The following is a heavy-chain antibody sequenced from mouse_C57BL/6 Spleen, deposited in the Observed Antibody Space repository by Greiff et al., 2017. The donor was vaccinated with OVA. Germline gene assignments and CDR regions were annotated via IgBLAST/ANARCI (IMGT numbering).Heavy chain of an antibody. Sequence: VQLQQPGAELVKPGASVKMSCKASGYTFTSYWITWVKQRPGQGLEWIGDIYPGSGSTNYNEKFKSKATLTVDTSSSTAYMQLSSLTSEDSAVYYGARFDYYGSSPLFDYWGQGTTLTVSS. V-gene: IGHV1-55*01. D-gene: IGHD1-1*01. CDR3: ARFDYYGSSPLFDY. CDR2: IYPGSGST. CDR1: GYTFTSYW. J-gene: IGHJ2*01.